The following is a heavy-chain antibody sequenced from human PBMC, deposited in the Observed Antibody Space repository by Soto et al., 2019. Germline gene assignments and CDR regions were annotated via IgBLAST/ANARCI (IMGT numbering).Heavy chain of an antibody. CDR2: IKHDGGEK. J-gene: IGHJ4*02. CDR3: ARDGFMVRGVIIGPGSIKANDY. Sequence: EVQLVESGGGLVQPGGSLILSCAASGFTFSSYWMSWVRQAPGKGLEWVANIKHDGGEKYYGDSVKGRFTISRDNAKNSLYLQVNSLRAEDTAVYYCARDGFMVRGVIIGPGSIKANDYWGQGTLVTVSS. CDR1: GFTFSSYW. D-gene: IGHD3-10*01. V-gene: IGHV3-7*01.